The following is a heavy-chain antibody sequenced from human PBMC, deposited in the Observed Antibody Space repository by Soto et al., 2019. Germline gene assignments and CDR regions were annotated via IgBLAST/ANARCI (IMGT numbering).Heavy chain of an antibody. V-gene: IGHV6-1*01. Sequence: PSQTLSLTCAISVDIVSSNSAAWNCIRQSPSRGLEWLGRTYYRSKWYNDYAVSVKSRITINPDTSKNQFSLQLNSVTPEDTAVYYCARDSDTAPGRIMDVWGQGTTVTVSS. CDR2: TYYRSKWYN. D-gene: IGHD5-18*01. CDR1: VDIVSSNSAA. J-gene: IGHJ6*02. CDR3: ARDSDTAPGRIMDV.